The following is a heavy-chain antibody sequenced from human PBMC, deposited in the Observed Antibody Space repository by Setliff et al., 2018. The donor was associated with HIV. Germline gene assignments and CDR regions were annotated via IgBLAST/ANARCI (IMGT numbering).Heavy chain of an antibody. Sequence: SETLSLTCTVSGGSISSYYWSWIRQPPGKGLEWIGYIYYSGSTDYNPSLKSRVIISVDTSKNQCSLKLTSVTAADTAVYYCVRDNSYYYGSGGHHFYGVDVWGQGATVTVSS. CDR3: VRDNSYYYGSGGHHFYGVDV. CDR1: GGSISSYY. CDR2: IYYSGST. D-gene: IGHD3-10*01. J-gene: IGHJ6*02. V-gene: IGHV4-59*12.